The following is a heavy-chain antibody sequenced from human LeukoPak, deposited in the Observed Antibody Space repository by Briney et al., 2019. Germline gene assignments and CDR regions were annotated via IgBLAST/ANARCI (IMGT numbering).Heavy chain of an antibody. CDR2: TRYDGSNK. D-gene: IGHD4-23*01. J-gene: IGHJ4*02. V-gene: IGHV3-30*02. Sequence: GGSLRLSCAASGFTFSSYGMHWVRQAPGKGLEWVAFTRYDGSNKYYADSVKGRFTIFRDNSKNTLYLQMNSLRAEDTAVYYCAKVGADYGGNSRYASTLVYFDYWGQGTLVTVSS. CDR3: AKVGADYGGNSRYASTLVYFDY. CDR1: GFTFSSYG.